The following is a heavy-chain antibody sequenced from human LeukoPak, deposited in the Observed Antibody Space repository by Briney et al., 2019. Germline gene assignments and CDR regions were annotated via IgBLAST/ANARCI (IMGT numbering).Heavy chain of an antibody. CDR2: ISDSGYST. CDR1: RFTFSSYV. V-gene: IGHV3-23*01. CDR3: ARDPRYCTGGSCSH. D-gene: IGHD2-15*01. J-gene: IGHJ4*02. Sequence: GGSLRLSCAASRFTFSSYVMSWVRQAPGKGLEWVSGISDSGYSTYYADSVKGRFTISRDNSKNTLYLQMNSLRAEDTAVYYCARDPRYCTGGSCSHWGQGTLVTVSS.